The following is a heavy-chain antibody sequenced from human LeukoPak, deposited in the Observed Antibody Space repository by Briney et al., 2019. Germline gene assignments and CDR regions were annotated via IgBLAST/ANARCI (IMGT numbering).Heavy chain of an antibody. CDR1: GFTFSDYY. CDR3: ARSGQVADYFDY. V-gene: IGHV3-11*06. D-gene: IGHD3-10*01. Sequence: GSLRLSCAASGFTFSDYYMSWIRQAPGKGLEWVSYISSSSSYTNYADSVKGRFTISRDNAKNSLYLQMNSLRAEDTAVYYCARSGQVADYFDYWGQGTLVTVSS. J-gene: IGHJ4*02. CDR2: ISSSSSYT.